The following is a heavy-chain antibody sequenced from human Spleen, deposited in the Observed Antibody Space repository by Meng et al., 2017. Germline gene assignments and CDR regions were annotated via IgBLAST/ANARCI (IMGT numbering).Heavy chain of an antibody. CDR1: GFSLSTSGVG. CDR2: IYWDDDK. CDR3: AHRLVTAYSSIYFDP. J-gene: IGHJ5*02. Sequence: SGPTLVKPTQTLTLTCTFSGFSLSTSGVGVGWIRQPPGKALEWLALIYWDDDKRYSPSLKSRLTITKETSKNQVVLSMTNMDPVDTATYYCAHRLVTAYSSIYFDPWGQGTLVTVSS. D-gene: IGHD6-13*01. V-gene: IGHV2-5*02.